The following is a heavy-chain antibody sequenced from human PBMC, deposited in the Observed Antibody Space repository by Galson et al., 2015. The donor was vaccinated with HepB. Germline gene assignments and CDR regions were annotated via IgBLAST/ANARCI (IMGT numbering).Heavy chain of an antibody. D-gene: IGHD3-22*01. J-gene: IGHJ4*02. CDR2: IKSRTDGGTT. CDR3: STEFLCDTSCYIWDF. CDR1: GFTFSDAW. V-gene: IGHV3-15*01. Sequence: SLRLSCAASGFTFSDAWMSWVRQAPGKGLEWVGRIKSRTDGGTTDYAAPVKDRFTISRDVSKNTLHLQMNSLKTEDTAVYYCSTEFLCDTSCYIWDFWGQGTLVTVSS.